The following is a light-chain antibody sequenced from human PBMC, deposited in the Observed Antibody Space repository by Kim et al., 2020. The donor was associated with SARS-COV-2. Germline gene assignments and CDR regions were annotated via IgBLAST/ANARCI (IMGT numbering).Light chain of an antibody. CDR3: QKYNGAPWT. CDR1: QGISSN. V-gene: IGKV1-27*01. CDR2: DAS. Sequence: ASVGARVPITCRASQGISSNVAWYQQKPGAVPKLLIYDASALLSGVPSRFSGSGSGTDFTLTISSLQPEDVATYYCQKYNGAPWTFGQGTKVDIK. J-gene: IGKJ1*01.